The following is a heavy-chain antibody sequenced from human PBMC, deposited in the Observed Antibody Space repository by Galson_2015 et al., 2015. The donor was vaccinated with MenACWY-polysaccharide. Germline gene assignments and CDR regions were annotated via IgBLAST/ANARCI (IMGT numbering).Heavy chain of an antibody. Sequence: SLRLSCAASGFTFSNYWMSWVRQAPGKGLEWVANIKQDGSEKYYVDSVKGRFTISRDNAKNSLYLQMNSLRTEDAAMYYCASQTWAGYFDDWGPGLLVTVSS. V-gene: IGHV3-7*03. J-gene: IGHJ4*02. CDR3: ASQTWAGYFDD. CDR1: GFTFSNYW. CDR2: IKQDGSEK. D-gene: IGHD1-26*01.